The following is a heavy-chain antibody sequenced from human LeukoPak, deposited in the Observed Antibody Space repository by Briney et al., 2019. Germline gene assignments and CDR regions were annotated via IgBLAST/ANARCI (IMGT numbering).Heavy chain of an antibody. Sequence: GGSLRLSCAASGFTFSSYAMHWVRQAPGKGLEYVSTISSNGGSTYYANSVKGRFTISRDNSKNTLYLQMGSLRAEDMAVYYCARELERRSYYLDYWGQGTLVTVSS. D-gene: IGHD1-1*01. CDR1: GFTFSSYA. CDR3: ARELERRSYYLDY. V-gene: IGHV3-64*01. J-gene: IGHJ4*02. CDR2: ISSNGGST.